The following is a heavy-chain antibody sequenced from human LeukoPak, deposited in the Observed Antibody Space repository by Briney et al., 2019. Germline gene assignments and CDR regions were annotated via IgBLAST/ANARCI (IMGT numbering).Heavy chain of an antibody. Sequence: GGFPRLSCAASGFTFSSFAISWVRQAPGKGLEWVSSISGGGGSTYYADSVKGRFTISRDNSKNTLHLQMNSLRADDTAVYYCAKGIGSAWRAGDYWGQGTLVTVSS. D-gene: IGHD6-19*01. CDR3: AKGIGSAWRAGDY. J-gene: IGHJ4*02. CDR1: GFTFSSFA. V-gene: IGHV3-23*01. CDR2: ISGGGGST.